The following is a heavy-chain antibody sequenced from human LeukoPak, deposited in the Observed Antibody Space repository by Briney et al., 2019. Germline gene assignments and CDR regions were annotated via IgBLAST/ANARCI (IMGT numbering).Heavy chain of an antibody. CDR1: GFTFSDYY. V-gene: IGHV3-21*01. CDR2: ISSSSSNI. D-gene: IGHD6-13*01. J-gene: IGHJ4*02. Sequence: RGSLRLSCAASGFTFSDYYMSWIRQAPGKGLEWVSSISSSSSNIYYADSVKGRFTISRDNAKNSLYLQMNSLRAEDTAVYYCALIAAAGNGDYWGQGTLVTVSS. CDR3: ALIAAAGNGDY.